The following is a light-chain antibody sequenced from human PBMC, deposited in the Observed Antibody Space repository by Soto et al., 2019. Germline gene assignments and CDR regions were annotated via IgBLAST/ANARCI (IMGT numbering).Light chain of an antibody. CDR1: QSLLHSNGYNY. Sequence: DIVMTQSPLSLPVTPGEPASISCRSSQSLLHSNGYNYLDWYLQKPGQSPQLLIYLGSNRASGVTDRFSGRGSGTEFTLKISRVEAEDVGVYYCMQALQTPWTFGQGTKVEIK. CDR3: MQALQTPWT. CDR2: LGS. J-gene: IGKJ1*01. V-gene: IGKV2-28*01.